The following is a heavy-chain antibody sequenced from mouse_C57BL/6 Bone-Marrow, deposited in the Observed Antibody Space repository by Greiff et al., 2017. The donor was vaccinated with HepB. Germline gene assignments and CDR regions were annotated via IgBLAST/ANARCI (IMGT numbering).Heavy chain of an antibody. Sequence: EVQLQQSGTVLARPGASVQMSCKTSGYTFPSYWMHWVKQRPGQGLEWIGAIYPGNSDTSYNQKFKGKAKLTAVTSASTAYMELSSLTNEDSAVYYCTRCMLITTVVAALLYWYFDVWGTGTTVTVSS. D-gene: IGHD1-1*01. J-gene: IGHJ1*03. V-gene: IGHV1-5*01. CDR2: IYPGNSDT. CDR3: TRCMLITTVVAALLYWYFDV. CDR1: GYTFPSYW.